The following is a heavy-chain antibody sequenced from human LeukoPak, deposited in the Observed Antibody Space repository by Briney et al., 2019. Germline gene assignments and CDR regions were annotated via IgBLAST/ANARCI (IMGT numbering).Heavy chain of an antibody. Sequence: GGSLRLSCEASGFTVSSYWMYWVRHAPGKGLVWVSRINSDGSSTNYADSVKGRFTISRDNAKNTLFLQMNSLRPEDAAVYYCGRQYRTSVGLRYLDNRGQGTLVTVSS. CDR2: INSDGSST. CDR3: GRQYRTSVGLRYLDN. D-gene: IGHD1-14*01. V-gene: IGHV3-74*01. CDR1: GFTVSSYW. J-gene: IGHJ4*02.